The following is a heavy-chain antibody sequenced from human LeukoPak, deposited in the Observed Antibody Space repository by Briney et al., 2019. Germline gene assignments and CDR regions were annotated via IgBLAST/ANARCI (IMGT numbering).Heavy chain of an antibody. V-gene: IGHV3-48*03. CDR1: GFTFSSYE. CDR2: ISSSGSTI. J-gene: IGHJ4*02. D-gene: IGHD4-17*01. Sequence: SGGSLRLSCAASGFTFSSYEMNWVRQAPGKGLEWVSYISSSGSTIYYADSVKGRLTISRDNAKNSLYLQMNSLRAEDTAVYYSARDQVTTHLDYWGQGTLVTVSS. CDR3: ARDQVTTHLDY.